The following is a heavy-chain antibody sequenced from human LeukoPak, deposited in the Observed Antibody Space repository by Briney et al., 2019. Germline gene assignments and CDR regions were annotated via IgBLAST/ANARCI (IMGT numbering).Heavy chain of an antibody. CDR3: ARVWGYQLLRGGWFDP. D-gene: IGHD2-2*01. J-gene: IGHJ5*02. Sequence: PSETLSLTCTVSGGSINSGDYYWVWVRQPPGKGLEWIGSIYYSGSTSYNPSLKSRVTISVDTSKNQFSLKLSSVTAADTAVYYCARVWGYQLLRGGWFDPWGQGTLVTVSS. V-gene: IGHV4-39*01. CDR1: GGSINSGDYY. CDR2: IYYSGST.